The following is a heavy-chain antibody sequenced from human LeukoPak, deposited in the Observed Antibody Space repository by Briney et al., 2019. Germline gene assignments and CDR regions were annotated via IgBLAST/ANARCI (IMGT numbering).Heavy chain of an antibody. CDR1: GFSRSTSGMC. CDR2: IDWDDDK. V-gene: IGHV2-70*11. D-gene: IGHD1-26*01. Sequence: SGPTLVNPTQTLTLTCIFSGFSRSTSGMCVSWIRQSPGKALEWLARIDWDDDKYYSTSLKTRLPISKDTSKNQVVLTMTNMDPVDTATYYGARLRWSGSYCDYWGQGTLVTVSS. CDR3: ARLRWSGSYCDY. J-gene: IGHJ4*02.